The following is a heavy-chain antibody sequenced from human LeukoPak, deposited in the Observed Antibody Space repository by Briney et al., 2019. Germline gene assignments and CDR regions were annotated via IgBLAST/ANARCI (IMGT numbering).Heavy chain of an antibody. J-gene: IGHJ6*03. CDR1: SGSISTYY. V-gene: IGHV4-59*01. D-gene: IGHD3-9*01. Sequence: SETLSLTCTVSSGSISTYYWSWIRQPPGKGLEWIGYIYHNGNTNYNPSLKSRVTISVDTSKNQFSLKLSSVTAADTAVYYCARNPLGVLTGYHYYYMDVWGKGTTVTVSS. CDR2: IYHNGNT. CDR3: ARNPLGVLTGYHYYYMDV.